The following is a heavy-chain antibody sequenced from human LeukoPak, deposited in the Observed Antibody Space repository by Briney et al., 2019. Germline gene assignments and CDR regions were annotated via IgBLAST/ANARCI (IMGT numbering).Heavy chain of an antibody. CDR2: ISWNSGSI. J-gene: IGHJ4*02. V-gene: IGHV3-9*01. D-gene: IGHD3-22*01. CDR1: GFTFDDYA. Sequence: GGPLRLSCAASGFTFDDYAMHWVRQAPGKGLEWVSGISWNSGSIGYADSVKGRFTISRDNAKNSLYLQMNSLRAEDTALYYCAKDSSGYLVALDYWGQGTLVTVSS. CDR3: AKDSSGYLVALDY.